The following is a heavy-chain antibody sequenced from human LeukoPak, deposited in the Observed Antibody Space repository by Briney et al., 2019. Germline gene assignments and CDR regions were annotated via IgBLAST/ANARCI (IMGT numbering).Heavy chain of an antibody. J-gene: IGHJ4*02. Sequence: GGSLRLSCAVSGFTFSAYSMSWVRQAPGKGLEWVGTTKPGGVNTHHAASLEGRFAISRDTFKDTLYLQMSSLRVDDTAVYYCAKDIPGLSYFGEWGQGTLVSVSS. CDR3: AKDIPGLSYFGE. CDR2: TKPGGVNT. V-gene: IGHV3-23*01. D-gene: IGHD3-10*01. CDR1: GFTFSAYS.